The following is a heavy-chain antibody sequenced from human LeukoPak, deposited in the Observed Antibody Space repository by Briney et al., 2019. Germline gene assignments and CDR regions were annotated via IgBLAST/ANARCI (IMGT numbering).Heavy chain of an antibody. D-gene: IGHD6-19*01. CDR3: AKSRAVAEAFDY. V-gene: IGHV4-4*08. Sequence: AETLSLTCTVSGGSMSNYYWSWIRQPPGKGLEWIGYIYSRRDTKINPSLKSRVTISTDTTKNQFSLKVNSVTAADTAVYSCAKSRAVAEAFDYGGQGPLVT. CDR2: IYSRRDT. J-gene: IGHJ4*02. CDR1: GGSMSNYY.